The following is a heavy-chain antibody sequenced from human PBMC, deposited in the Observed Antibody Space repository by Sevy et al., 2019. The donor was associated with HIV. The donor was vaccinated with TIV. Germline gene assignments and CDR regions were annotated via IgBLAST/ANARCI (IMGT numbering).Heavy chain of an antibody. D-gene: IGHD2-21*02. Sequence: SETLSLTCTVSGGSISSYYWSWIRQPPGKGLEWIGYIYYSGSTNYNPPLKSRVTISVDTSKNQFSLKLSSVTAADTAVYYCARAYCGGDWSYGMDVWGQGTTVTVSS. V-gene: IGHV4-59*01. CDR2: IYYSGST. CDR3: ARAYCGGDWSYGMDV. CDR1: GGSISSYY. J-gene: IGHJ6*02.